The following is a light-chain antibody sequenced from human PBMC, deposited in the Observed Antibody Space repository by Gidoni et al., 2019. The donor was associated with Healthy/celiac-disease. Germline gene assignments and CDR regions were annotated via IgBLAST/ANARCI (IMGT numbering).Light chain of an antibody. CDR2: AAS. J-gene: IGKJ2*01. V-gene: IGKV1-9*01. Sequence: IQLPPSPSSLSASVGDSVTITCRASQGISSYLAWYQQKPGKPPKLLIYAASTLQGGVPSRFSGSGAGTDFTLTISSLQPEDVATYYCQQHNSYPPYTFGQGTKLEIK. CDR1: QGISSY. CDR3: QQHNSYPPYT.